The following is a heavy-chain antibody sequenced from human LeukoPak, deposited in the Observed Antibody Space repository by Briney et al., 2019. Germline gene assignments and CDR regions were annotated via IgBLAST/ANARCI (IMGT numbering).Heavy chain of an antibody. J-gene: IGHJ3*02. D-gene: IGHD1-14*01. V-gene: IGHV3-9*01. CDR2: ISWNSGRL. Sequence: GRSLRLSCAASGVPFEGSAMHWVRQAPGKGLEWVSGISWNSGRLVYEDSVKGRFTISRDNAKNSLYLQMNSLRSEDTAFYYCAVRGETGAFEIWGQGTMVTVSS. CDR1: GVPFEGSA. CDR3: AVRGETGAFEI.